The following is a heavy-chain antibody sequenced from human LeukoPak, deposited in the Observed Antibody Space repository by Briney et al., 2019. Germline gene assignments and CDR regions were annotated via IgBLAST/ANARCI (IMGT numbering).Heavy chain of an antibody. CDR3: AKPGAGADYGDRFDY. V-gene: IGHV3-23*01. D-gene: IGHD4-17*01. Sequence: GGSLRLSCAASGFTFSSYAMTWVRQAPGKGLEWVSTISGSGGTTYYADSVKGRFIISRDNSKNTLYLRMYSLRADDTAVYYCAKPGAGADYGDRFDYWGQGTLVTVSS. CDR2: ISGSGGTT. CDR1: GFTFSSYA. J-gene: IGHJ4*02.